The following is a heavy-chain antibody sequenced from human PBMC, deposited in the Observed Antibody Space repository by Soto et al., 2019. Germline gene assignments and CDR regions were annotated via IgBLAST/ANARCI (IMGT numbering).Heavy chain of an antibody. V-gene: IGHV4-59*01. CDR2: IYYSGST. Sequence: PSETLSLTCTVSGGSISSYYWSWIRQPPGKGLEWIGYIYYSGSTNYNPSLKSRVTISVDTSKNQFSLKLSSVTAADTAVYYCARAAEIRGGRLYYFEYWGQGTLVTVSS. J-gene: IGHJ4*02. CDR3: ARAAEIRGGRLYYFEY. D-gene: IGHD3-10*01. CDR1: GGSISSYY.